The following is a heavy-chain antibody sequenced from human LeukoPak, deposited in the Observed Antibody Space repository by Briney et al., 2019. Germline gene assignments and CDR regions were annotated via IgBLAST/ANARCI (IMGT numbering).Heavy chain of an antibody. J-gene: IGHJ4*02. CDR1: GFTFSSYS. Sequence: GGSLRLSCAASGFTFSSYSMNWVRQAPGKGLEWVSSISSSSSYIYYADSVKGRFTISRDNAKNSLYLQMNSLRAEDTAVYYCARGVGYSYGYEGYYFDYWGQGTLVTVSS. CDR3: ARGVGYSYGYEGYYFDY. D-gene: IGHD5-18*01. V-gene: IGHV3-21*01. CDR2: ISSSSSYI.